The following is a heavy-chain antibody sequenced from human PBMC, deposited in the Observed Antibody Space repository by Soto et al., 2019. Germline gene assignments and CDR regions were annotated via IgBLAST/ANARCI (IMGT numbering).Heavy chain of an antibody. CDR3: ARTYGSGDYFLPFEY. D-gene: IGHD3-10*01. CDR1: GYMFNTYG. V-gene: IGHV1-18*01. CDR2: ISVYNGNI. J-gene: IGHJ4*02. Sequence: QVQLVQSGAELKKPGASVKVSCKASGYMFNTYGITWVRQAPGQGLEWMGWISVYNGNIDYAQKFEGRVTMTTDTSTSTAYMELKSLTSDDTAVYYCARTYGSGDYFLPFEYWGQGTPVSVSS.